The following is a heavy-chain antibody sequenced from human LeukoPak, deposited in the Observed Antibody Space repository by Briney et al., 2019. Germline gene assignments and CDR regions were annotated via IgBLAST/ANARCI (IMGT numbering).Heavy chain of an antibody. Sequence: PGGSLRLSCVASGFTFSNYWMTWVRQAPGKGLEWVTYMKEDGSEKYYVDSVKGRFTISRDNAKNSLYLQMNSLRVEDTAVYYCARGVYSYDYWGQGTLVTVSS. CDR3: ARGVYSYDY. D-gene: IGHD5-18*01. CDR2: MKEDGSEK. J-gene: IGHJ4*02. V-gene: IGHV3-7*01. CDR1: GFTFSNYW.